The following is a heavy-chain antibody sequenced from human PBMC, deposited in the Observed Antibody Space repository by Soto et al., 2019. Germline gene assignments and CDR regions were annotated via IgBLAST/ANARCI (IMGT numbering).Heavy chain of an antibody. CDR3: AKGRRAGGNYGLDSDF. J-gene: IGHJ4*02. CDR1: GFTFSSYG. CDR2: SSATGAGP. Sequence: EVQLLESGGGLVQPGGSLRLSCAASGFTFSSYGMTWVRQAPGKGLEWVSFSSATGAGPYYADSVKGRFTISRDNSKNTLYLQMPSLRADDTADYYCAKGRRAGGNYGLDSDFWGQGALVIVSS. V-gene: IGHV3-23*01. D-gene: IGHD1-7*01.